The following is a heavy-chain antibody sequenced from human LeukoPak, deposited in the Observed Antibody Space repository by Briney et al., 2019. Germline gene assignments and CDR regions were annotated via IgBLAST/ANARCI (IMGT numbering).Heavy chain of an antibody. CDR1: GYSFTSYW. Sequence: GESLKISCKGSGYSFTSYWIGWVRQIPGKGLEWMGIIYPGDSDTRYSPSFQGQVTISADKSISTAYLQWSSLKASDTAMYYCARLWIAAALLDAIDIWGQGTMVTVSS. J-gene: IGHJ3*02. V-gene: IGHV5-51*01. D-gene: IGHD6-13*01. CDR2: IYPGDSDT. CDR3: ARLWIAAALLDAIDI.